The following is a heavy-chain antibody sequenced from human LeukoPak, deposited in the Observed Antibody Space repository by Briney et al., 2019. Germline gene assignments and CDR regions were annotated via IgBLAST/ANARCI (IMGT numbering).Heavy chain of an antibody. CDR3: VRHALLHPDSSGGYFDY. V-gene: IGHV5-51*01. CDR1: GYSFTSYW. D-gene: IGHD3-22*01. Sequence: GEPLKISCKGSGYSFTSYWIGWVRQMPGKGLEWMGIIYPGDSDTRYSPSFQGQVTISADKSISTAYLQWSSLKASDTAMYYCVRHALLHPDSSGGYFDYWGQGTLVTVSS. J-gene: IGHJ4*02. CDR2: IYPGDSDT.